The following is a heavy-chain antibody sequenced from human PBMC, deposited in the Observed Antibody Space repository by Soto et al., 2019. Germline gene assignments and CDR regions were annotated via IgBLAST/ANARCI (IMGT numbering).Heavy chain of an antibody. Sequence: SVKVSCKASGGTFSSYAISWVRQAPGQGLEWMGGAIPIFGTANYAQKFQGRVTITADESTSTAYMELSSLRSEDTAVYYCARGPSRSSWLIPSYYYYGMDVWGQGTTVTVSS. CDR2: AIPIFGTA. J-gene: IGHJ6*02. CDR1: GGTFSSYA. CDR3: ARGPSRSSWLIPSYYYYGMDV. D-gene: IGHD6-13*01. V-gene: IGHV1-69*13.